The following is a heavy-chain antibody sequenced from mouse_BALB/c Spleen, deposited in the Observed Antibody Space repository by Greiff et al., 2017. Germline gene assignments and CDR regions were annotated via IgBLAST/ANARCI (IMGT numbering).Heavy chain of an antibody. J-gene: IGHJ3*01. Sequence: QVQLKESGAELARPGASVKLSCKASGYTFTSYWMQWVKQRPGQGLEWIGAIYPGDGDTRYTQKFKGKATLTADKSSSTAYMQLSSLASEDSAVYYCARGDYYGSSLWFAYWGQGTLVTVSA. CDR3: ARGDYYGSSLWFAY. D-gene: IGHD1-1*01. CDR1: GYTFTSYW. V-gene: IGHV1-87*01. CDR2: IYPGDGDT.